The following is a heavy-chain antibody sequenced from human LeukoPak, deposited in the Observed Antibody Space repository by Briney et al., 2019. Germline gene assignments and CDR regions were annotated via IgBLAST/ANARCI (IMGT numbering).Heavy chain of an antibody. V-gene: IGHV3-48*03. J-gene: IGHJ4*02. CDR3: ARNKKGDRYTYGHDS. CDR2: ISSSGSDI. CDR1: GFTFSNYE. D-gene: IGHD5-18*01. Sequence: GGSLRLSCAASGFTFSNYEMHWVRQAPGKGLEWVSYISSSGSDIYYADSVKGRFTISRDNAKNSLYLQMNSLRAEDTAVYYCARNKKGDRYTYGHDSWGQGTLVTVSS.